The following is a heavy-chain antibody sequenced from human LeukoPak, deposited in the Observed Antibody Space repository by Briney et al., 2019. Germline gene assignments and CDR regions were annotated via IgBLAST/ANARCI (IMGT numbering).Heavy chain of an antibody. Sequence: PGGSLRLSCAASGFTFSLYGMQFSSYGMNWVRQAPGQGLEWVASIRTDGRNTYYADSVKGRFTISRDNTKNILYLQMDRLRAEDTAVYYCAKLKINYYYYMDVWGKGTTVIVSS. D-gene: IGHD3-16*01. J-gene: IGHJ6*03. V-gene: IGHV3-30*02. CDR1: GFTFSLYGMQFSSYG. CDR2: IRTDGRNT. CDR3: AKLKINYYYYMDV.